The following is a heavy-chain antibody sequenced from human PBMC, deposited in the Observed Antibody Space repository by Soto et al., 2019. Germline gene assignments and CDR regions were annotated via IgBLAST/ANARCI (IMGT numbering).Heavy chain of an antibody. CDR3: ASGPYYYGMDV. J-gene: IGHJ6*02. Sequence: PGGSLRLSCAASGFTFISYAMHCFRQAPGKGLEWVAVISYDGSNKYYADSVKGRFTISRDNSKNTLYLQMNSLRAEDTAVYYCASGPYYYGMDVWGQGTTVTVSS. V-gene: IGHV3-30-3*01. CDR2: ISYDGSNK. CDR1: GFTFISYA.